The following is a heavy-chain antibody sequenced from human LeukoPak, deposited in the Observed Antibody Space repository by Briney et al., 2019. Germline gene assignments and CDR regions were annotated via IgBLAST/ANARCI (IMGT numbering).Heavy chain of an antibody. Sequence: GGSLRLSCAPSGFNFNIYWMHWVRQAPGKGLVWVARTNSDESSTSYADSVKGRFTISRDKAKDTLYLQMTSLRAEDTAVYYCVRDLYESSQGGDYWGQGTLVTVTS. D-gene: IGHD3-22*01. V-gene: IGHV3-74*01. CDR2: TNSDESST. CDR1: GFNFNIYW. CDR3: VRDLYESSQGGDY. J-gene: IGHJ4*02.